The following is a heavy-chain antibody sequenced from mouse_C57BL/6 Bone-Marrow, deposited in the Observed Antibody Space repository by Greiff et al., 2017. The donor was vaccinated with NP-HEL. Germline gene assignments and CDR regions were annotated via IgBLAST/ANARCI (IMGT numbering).Heavy chain of an antibody. V-gene: IGHV1-53*01. Sequence: QVQLQQPGTELVKPGASVKLSCKASGYTFTSYWMHWVKQRPGQGLEWIGNINPSNGGTNYNEKFKSKATLTVDKSSSTAYMQLSRLTSGDSAVYDCARKVRLREDWFAYWGQGTLVTVSA. J-gene: IGHJ3*01. D-gene: IGHD3-2*02. CDR2: INPSNGGT. CDR1: GYTFTSYW. CDR3: ARKVRLREDWFAY.